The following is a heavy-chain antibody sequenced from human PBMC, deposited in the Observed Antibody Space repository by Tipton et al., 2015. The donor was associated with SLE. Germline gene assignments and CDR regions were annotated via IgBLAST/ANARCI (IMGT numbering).Heavy chain of an antibody. CDR3: AREPLY. CDR1: GGSFSGNY. CDR2: IYFSSST. Sequence: TLSLTCVVYGGSFSGNYWSWIRQHPGQGLEYIGYIYFSSSTSYNPSLKSRVTISVDTSKNQFSLKLTSVTAADTAVYYCAREPLYWGQGALVTVSS. V-gene: IGHV4-31*11. J-gene: IGHJ4*02.